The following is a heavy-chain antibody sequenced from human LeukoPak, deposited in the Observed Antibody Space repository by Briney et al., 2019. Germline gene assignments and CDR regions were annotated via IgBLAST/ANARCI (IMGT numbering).Heavy chain of an antibody. CDR3: AIAFTSGWYGDQYYFDY. CDR2: LSGDGGST. J-gene: IGHJ4*02. CDR1: GFTFEAYA. Sequence: GGSLRLSCAVSGFTFEAYAMHWVRQAPGKGLEWVSLLSGDGGSTYYADSVKGRFTISRDNSKNSLYLQMNSLRTDDTALYYCAIAFTSGWYGDQYYFDYWGQGTLVTVSS. V-gene: IGHV3-43*02. D-gene: IGHD6-19*01.